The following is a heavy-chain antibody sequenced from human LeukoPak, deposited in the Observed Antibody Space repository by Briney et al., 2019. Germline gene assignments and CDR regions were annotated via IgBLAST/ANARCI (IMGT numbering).Heavy chain of an antibody. J-gene: IGHJ4*02. CDR3: ARVAPPLDDYIRGSFPYYFDY. CDR1: GFSFTTYC. CDR2: IKQDGTEK. D-gene: IGHD3-16*01. Sequence: GESLRLSCAASGFSFTTYCMGWVRQAPGKGLEWVADIKQDGTEKYYVDSVKGRFTISRDNAKNSLYLQMNSLRVEDTAVFYCARVAPPLDDYIRGSFPYYFDYWGQGTPVTVSS. V-gene: IGHV3-7*03.